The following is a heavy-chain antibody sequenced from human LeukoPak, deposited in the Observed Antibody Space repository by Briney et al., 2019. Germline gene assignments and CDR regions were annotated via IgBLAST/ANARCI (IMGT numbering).Heavy chain of an antibody. D-gene: IGHD6-19*01. J-gene: IGHJ6*03. CDR2: INSDGSST. V-gene: IGHV3-74*01. Sequence: GGSLRLSCAASGFTFTSYWMHWVRQAPGKGLVWVSRINSDGSSTSYADSVKGRFTISRDNAKNTLYLQMNSLRAEDTAVYYCASDPPVIAVAGDYMDVWGKGTTVTVSS. CDR3: ASDPPVIAVAGDYMDV. CDR1: GFTFTSYW.